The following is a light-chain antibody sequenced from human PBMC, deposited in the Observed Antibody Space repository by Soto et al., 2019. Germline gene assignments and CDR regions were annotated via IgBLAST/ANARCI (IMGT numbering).Light chain of an antibody. V-gene: IGKV1-27*01. CDR2: AAS. CDR3: ENYNSAPFT. Sequence: DIQMTQSPSSLSASVGDSVTITCRASQGISNHLAWYQQRPGHVPRLLIYAASTLQSGVPSRFSGRGSGTDFALTISALQPEDVASYYCENYNSAPFTLGPGTKVDLK. CDR1: QGISNH. J-gene: IGKJ3*01.